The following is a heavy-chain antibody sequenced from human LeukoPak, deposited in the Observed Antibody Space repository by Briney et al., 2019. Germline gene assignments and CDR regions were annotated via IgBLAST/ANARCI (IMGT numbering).Heavy chain of an antibody. Sequence: ASVKVSCKASGYTFTSYYMHWVRQAPGQGLEWMGIINPSGGSTSYAQKFQGRVTMTRDTSTSTVYMELSSLRSEGTAVYYCATGLGNWYFDLWGRGTLVTVSS. V-gene: IGHV1-46*03. D-gene: IGHD1-14*01. CDR2: INPSGGST. J-gene: IGHJ2*01. CDR1: GYTFTSYY. CDR3: ATGLGNWYFDL.